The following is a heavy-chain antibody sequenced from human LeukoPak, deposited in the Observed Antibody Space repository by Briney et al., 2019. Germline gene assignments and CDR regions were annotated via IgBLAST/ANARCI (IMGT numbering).Heavy chain of an antibody. CDR1: GNTFTSYY. Sequence: ASVKVSCKASGNTFTSYYMHWVRQAPGQGLEWMGIINPSGGSTSYAQKFQGRVTMTRDTSTSTVYMELSSLRSEDTAVYYCARVLPSTYYDRGSGAFDIWGQGTMVTVSS. V-gene: IGHV1-46*01. CDR2: INPSGGST. J-gene: IGHJ3*02. CDR3: ARVLPSTYYDRGSGAFDI. D-gene: IGHD3-22*01.